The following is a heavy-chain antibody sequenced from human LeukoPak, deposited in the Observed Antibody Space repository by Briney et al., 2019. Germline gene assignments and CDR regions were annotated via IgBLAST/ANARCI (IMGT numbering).Heavy chain of an antibody. D-gene: IGHD3-10*01. CDR2: IYHSGST. J-gene: IGHJ5*02. Sequence: SETLFLTCAVSGYSISSGYYWGWIRQPPGKGLEWIGSIYHSGSTYYNPSLKSRVTISVDTSKNQFSLKLSSVTAADTAVYYCASGLWFGELLSFSWGQGTLVTVSS. V-gene: IGHV4-38-2*01. CDR3: ASGLWFGELLSFS. CDR1: GYSISSGYY.